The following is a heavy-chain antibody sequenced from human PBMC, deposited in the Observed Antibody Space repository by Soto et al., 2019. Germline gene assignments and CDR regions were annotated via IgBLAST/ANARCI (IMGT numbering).Heavy chain of an antibody. CDR3: ARAESDYGDYADGGAGMDV. CDR1: GGSISSYY. D-gene: IGHD4-17*01. CDR2: IYYSGST. Sequence: SETLSLTCTVSGGSISSYYWSWIRQPPGKGLEWIGYIYYSGSTNYNPSLKSRVTISVDTSKNQFSLKLSSVTAADTAVYYCARAESDYGDYADGGAGMDVWGQGTTVTVSS. V-gene: IGHV4-59*01. J-gene: IGHJ6*02.